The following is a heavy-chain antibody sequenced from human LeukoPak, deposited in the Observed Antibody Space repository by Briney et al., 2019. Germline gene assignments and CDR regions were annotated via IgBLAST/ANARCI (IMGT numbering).Heavy chain of an antibody. CDR3: ARPSSSWYDNFDY. V-gene: IGHV5-51*01. CDR2: IYPGDSDT. J-gene: IGHJ4*02. Sequence: GESLKISCKGSGYSFTNYWIGWVRQMPGKGLEWMGVIYPGDSDTRYSPSFQGQVTISADKSISTAYLQWSSLKASDTALYYCARPSSSWYDNFDYWGQGTLVTVSS. D-gene: IGHD6-13*01. CDR1: GYSFTNYW.